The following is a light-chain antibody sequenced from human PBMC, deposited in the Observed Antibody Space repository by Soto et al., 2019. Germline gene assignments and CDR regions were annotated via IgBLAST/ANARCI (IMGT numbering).Light chain of an antibody. V-gene: IGKV1-5*01. Sequence: DIQMTQSPSTLSASIGDRVTITCRASQTINNWLAGYQQKPGKAPNVLFYHASNLETGVPSRFSGSAFGTEVTLAISSLQPDDFATFYCQHYNSYPWTFGQGTKVEIK. J-gene: IGKJ1*01. CDR2: HAS. CDR1: QTINNW. CDR3: QHYNSYPWT.